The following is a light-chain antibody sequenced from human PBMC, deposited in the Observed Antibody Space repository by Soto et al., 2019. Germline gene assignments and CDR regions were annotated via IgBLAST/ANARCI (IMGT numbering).Light chain of an antibody. CDR2: GAS. CDR3: QQYGSSPPLLT. J-gene: IGKJ4*01. Sequence: EIVLTQSPGTLSLSPGERATLSCRASQSVSSSYLAWYQQKPGQAPRLLIYGASSRATGIPDRFSGSGSGTDCTLTISRLEPEDFAVYYCQQYGSSPPLLTFGGGTKVEIK. V-gene: IGKV3-20*01. CDR1: QSVSSSY.